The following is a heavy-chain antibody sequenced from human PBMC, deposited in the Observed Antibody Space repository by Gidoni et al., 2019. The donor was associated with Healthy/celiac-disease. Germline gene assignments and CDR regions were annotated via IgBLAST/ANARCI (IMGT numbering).Heavy chain of an antibody. V-gene: IGHV3-7*03. J-gene: IGHJ4*02. D-gene: IGHD4-17*01. CDR3: ARLYLRVRDYGGNGYFDY. Sequence: EVQLVESVGGLVQPGGSLRLSCAASGFTFSSYWMSWVRQAPGKGLEWVANIKQDGSEKYYVDSVKGRFTISRDNAKNSLYLQMNSLRAEDTAVYYCARLYLRVRDYGGNGYFDYWGQGTLVTVSS. CDR1: GFTFSSYW. CDR2: IKQDGSEK.